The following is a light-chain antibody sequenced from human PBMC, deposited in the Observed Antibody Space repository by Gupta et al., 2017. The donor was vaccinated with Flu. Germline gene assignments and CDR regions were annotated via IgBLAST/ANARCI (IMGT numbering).Light chain of an antibody. V-gene: IGLV1-47*01. J-gene: IGLJ1*01. CDR1: HSNSERND. Sequence: QSVLTQPTSVSGTPGQRVTVSCSGSHSNSERNDVCWYQHLPGAAPKLLIYRNDQRHSGVPDRFSASKSGTSASLAISGLRSEDEADYDGAAWDDSLSSRLFGTGTEVTVL. CDR2: RND. CDR3: AAWDDSLSSRL.